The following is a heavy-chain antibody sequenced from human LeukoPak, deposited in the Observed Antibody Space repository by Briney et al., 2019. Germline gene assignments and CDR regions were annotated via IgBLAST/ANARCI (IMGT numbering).Heavy chain of an antibody. J-gene: IGHJ3*02. Sequence: GGSLRLSCAASGFTFSSYWMSWVRQAPGKGLEWVANIKQDGSEKYYVDSVKGRFTISRDNAKNSLYLQMNSLRAEDTAVYYCARDHRGYDFWSGSVRDAFDIWDQGTMVTVSS. CDR2: IKQDGSEK. CDR1: GFTFSSYW. V-gene: IGHV3-7*01. D-gene: IGHD3-3*01. CDR3: ARDHRGYDFWSGSVRDAFDI.